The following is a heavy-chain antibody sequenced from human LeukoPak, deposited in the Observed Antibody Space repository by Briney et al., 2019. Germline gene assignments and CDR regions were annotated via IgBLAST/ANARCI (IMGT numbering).Heavy chain of an antibody. CDR1: GFSFSTYA. Sequence: GRSLRLSCAASGFSFSTYAMTWVRQAPGKGLEWVSVISGSGGTSYYADSVKGRFTISRDNSKNTLYLQMNSLRAEDTALYYCAKVLKANYYYGMDVWGQGTTVTVSS. CDR2: ISGSGGTS. CDR3: AKVLKANYYYGMDV. J-gene: IGHJ6*02. V-gene: IGHV3-23*01.